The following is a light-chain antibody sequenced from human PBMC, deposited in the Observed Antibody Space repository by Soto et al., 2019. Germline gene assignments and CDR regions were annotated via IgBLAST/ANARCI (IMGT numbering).Light chain of an antibody. Sequence: DIQMTQSPSTLSASIGDRVTITCRASQNLSIWLAWYQQKPGKAPKLLIYKASTLQSGVPSRFSGSGSGTEFTLTITSLQPDDFATYYCHQYNRFPRTFGQGTKVEIK. CDR1: QNLSIW. V-gene: IGKV1-5*03. CDR2: KAS. CDR3: HQYNRFPRT. J-gene: IGKJ1*01.